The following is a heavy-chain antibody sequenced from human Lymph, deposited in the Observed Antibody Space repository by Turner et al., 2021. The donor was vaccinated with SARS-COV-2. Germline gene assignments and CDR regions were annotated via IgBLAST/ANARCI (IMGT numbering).Heavy chain of an antibody. CDR2: ISGSGGST. J-gene: IGHJ5*02. V-gene: IGHV3-23*01. CDR1: GFTFSSYA. CDR3: ANLYSSSAAGDP. Sequence: EVQLLESGGGLVQPGGSLRLSCASSGFTFSSYAMSWVRQAQGKGREWVSAISGSGGSTYYADSVKGRFTISRDNSKNTLYLQMNSLRAEDTAVYYCANLYSSSAAGDPWGQGTLVTVSS. D-gene: IGHD6-6*01.